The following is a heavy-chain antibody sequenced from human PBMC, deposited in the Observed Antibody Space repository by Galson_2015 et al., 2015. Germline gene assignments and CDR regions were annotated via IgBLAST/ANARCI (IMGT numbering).Heavy chain of an antibody. V-gene: IGHV3-30*01. D-gene: IGHD6-6*01. CDR2: ISYDGSNK. Sequence: RLSCAASGFTFSSYAMHWVRQAPGKGLEWVAVISYDGSNKYYADSVKGRFTISRDNSKNTLYLQMNSLRAEDTAVYYCARGKGYSSSFDYWGQGTLVTVSS. CDR1: GFTFSSYA. J-gene: IGHJ4*02. CDR3: ARGKGYSSSFDY.